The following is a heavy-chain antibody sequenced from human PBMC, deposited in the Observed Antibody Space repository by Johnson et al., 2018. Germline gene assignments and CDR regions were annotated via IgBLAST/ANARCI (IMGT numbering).Heavy chain of an antibody. J-gene: IGHJ4*02. CDR3: AKDQYSGYEDFIDY. D-gene: IGHD5-12*01. Sequence: QVQLVQSGGGVVQPGRSLRLSCGTSGFTFSYFGMHWVRQAPGKGLEWVAVIYFSGSEKYYADYVKGRFTISRDNSRKTVSLQMNSLRVEDTGIYYCAKDQYSGYEDFIDYWGQGTLVTVSS. CDR1: GFTFSYFG. V-gene: IGHV3-33*06. CDR2: IYFSGSEK.